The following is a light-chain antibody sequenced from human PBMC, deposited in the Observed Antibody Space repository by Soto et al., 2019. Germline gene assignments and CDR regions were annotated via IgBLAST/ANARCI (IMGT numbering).Light chain of an antibody. Sequence: EIVLTQSPATLSLSPGERATLSCRASQSVSSYLAWYQQKPGQAPRLLICDASSRATGIPARFSGSGSETDFTLTISALEPEDFAVYYCQQRSNWPLTFGGGTKVDI. CDR3: QQRSNWPLT. CDR2: DAS. CDR1: QSVSSY. J-gene: IGKJ4*01. V-gene: IGKV3-11*01.